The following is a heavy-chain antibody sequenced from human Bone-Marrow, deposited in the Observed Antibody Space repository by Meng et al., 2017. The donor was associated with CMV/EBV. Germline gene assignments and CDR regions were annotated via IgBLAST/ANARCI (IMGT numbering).Heavy chain of an antibody. CDR2: ISSSSSYI. CDR1: GFTFSSYN. J-gene: IGHJ5*02. D-gene: IGHD5-24*01. V-gene: IGHV3-21*01. CDR3: ARGPGGDGYNPGLFDP. Sequence: GGSLRLSCAASGFTFSSYNMNWVRQAPGKGLEWVSSISSSSSYIYYSDSVKGRFTISRDNARNSLYLQMNSLRAEDTAVFYCARGPGGDGYNPGLFDPWGQGTLVTVAS.